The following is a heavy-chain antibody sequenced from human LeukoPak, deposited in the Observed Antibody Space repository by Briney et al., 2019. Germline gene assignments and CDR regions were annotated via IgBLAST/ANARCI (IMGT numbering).Heavy chain of an antibody. V-gene: IGHV1-2*02. J-gene: IGHJ2*01. CDR2: INFNSGDT. D-gene: IGHD4-17*01. CDR1: GYTLTGYY. Sequence: ALVKVSCKASGYTLTGYYIHSVRQAPGQGLEWMGWINFNSGDTRCAQHFQGRVSMTRDTSINTAYMELSGLKSDDTAVYYCAREFRFLDGSGDYILWYFDLWGRGTLVIVSA. CDR3: AREFRFLDGSGDYILWYFDL.